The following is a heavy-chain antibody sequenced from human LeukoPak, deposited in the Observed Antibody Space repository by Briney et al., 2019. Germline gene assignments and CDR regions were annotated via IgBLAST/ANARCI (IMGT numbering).Heavy chain of an antibody. CDR3: ARIGISARGTNFHH. Sequence: AXVKVSCKPSGYSFIDYYIHWVRQAPGQGLEWMGWINSNSADTNYAQNFQGRVTMTTDTPISTAYMELSRLRSDDTALYYCARIGISARGTNFHHWGQGTLVTVSS. J-gene: IGHJ1*01. CDR1: GYSFIDYY. V-gene: IGHV1-2*02. CDR2: INSNSADT. D-gene: IGHD6-13*01.